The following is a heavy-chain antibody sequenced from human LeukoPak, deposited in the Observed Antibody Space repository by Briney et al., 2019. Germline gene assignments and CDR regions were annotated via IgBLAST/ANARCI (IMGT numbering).Heavy chain of an antibody. Sequence: PGSSLRLSCAASGFTFSSYGMHWVRQARGKGLEWVAVISYDGSNKYYADSVKGRFTISRDNSKNTLYLQMNSMRADDTSVYYCAKDLGYCSSTSCYSDYYYYYGMDVWGQGTTVTVSS. CDR3: AKDLGYCSSTSCYSDYYYYYGMDV. CDR1: GFTFSSYG. D-gene: IGHD2-2*01. J-gene: IGHJ6*02. V-gene: IGHV3-30*18. CDR2: ISYDGSNK.